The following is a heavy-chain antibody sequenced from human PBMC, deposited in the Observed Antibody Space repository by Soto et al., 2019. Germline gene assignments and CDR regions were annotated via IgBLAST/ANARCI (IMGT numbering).Heavy chain of an antibody. D-gene: IGHD5-12*01. V-gene: IGHV3-23*01. CDR1: GFTFDNYA. Sequence: EQLLESGGGLVQPGGSLRLSCAASGFTFDNYAMSWVRQAPGKGLEWVSGIGGSGATTYYAHSVKGRFTISRDNSKNTLYLQMNSLRAEDTAVYYCAKDRLSSPCTWFDSWGQGTLVTVYS. CDR3: AKDRLSSPCTWFDS. CDR2: IGGSGATT. J-gene: IGHJ5*01.